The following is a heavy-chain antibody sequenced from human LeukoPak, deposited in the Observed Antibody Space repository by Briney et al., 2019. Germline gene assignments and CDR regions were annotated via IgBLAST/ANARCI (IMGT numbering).Heavy chain of an antibody. CDR2: ISWYSGSI. J-gene: IGHJ4*02. Sequence: GGSLRLSCAASGFTFDDYAMHWVRQAPGKGLEWVSGISWYSGSIGYADSVKGRFTISRDNAKNSLYLQMNSLRAEDMAFYYCAREASNGSGFDYGGQGTLVTVSA. CDR3: AREASNGSGFDY. CDR1: GFTFDDYA. V-gene: IGHV3-9*03. D-gene: IGHD6-19*01.